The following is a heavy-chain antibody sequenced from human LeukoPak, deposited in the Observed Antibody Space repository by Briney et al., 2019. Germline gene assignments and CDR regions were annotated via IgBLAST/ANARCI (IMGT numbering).Heavy chain of an antibody. CDR1: GYTFTSYY. CDR3: AGVLVGAIGNYFDY. J-gene: IGHJ4*02. CDR2: INPSGGST. Sequence: ASVTVSRTASGYTFTSYYMHWVRQAPGQGLEWMGMINPSGGSTNYAQKFQGRVTMTRDTSTSTVYLELSSLRSEDTAVYYCAGVLVGAIGNYFDYWGQGTLVTVSS. D-gene: IGHD1-26*01. V-gene: IGHV1-46*01.